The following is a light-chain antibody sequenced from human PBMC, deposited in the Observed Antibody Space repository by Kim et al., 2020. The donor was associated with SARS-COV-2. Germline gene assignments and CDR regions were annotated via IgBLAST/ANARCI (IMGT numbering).Light chain of an antibody. CDR1: KSVRSN. CDR3: QQYGSSRWT. Sequence: VSPGEPATLSCRARKSVRSNLGWYQPKPGQAPRLLIYGASTRATGIPASFSGSGSGTDVTLTISRLEPEDFAVYYCQQYGSSRWTFGQGTKVDIK. J-gene: IGKJ1*01. CDR2: GAS. V-gene: IGKV3-20*01.